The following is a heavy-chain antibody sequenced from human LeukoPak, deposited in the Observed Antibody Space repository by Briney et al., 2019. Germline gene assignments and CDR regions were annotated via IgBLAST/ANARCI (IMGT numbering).Heavy chain of an antibody. V-gene: IGHV3-23*01. J-gene: IGHJ4*02. CDR1: GFTFDDYA. Sequence: PGGSLRLSCAASGFTFDDYAMSWVRQAPGKGLEWVSAISGSGGSTYYADSVKGRFTISRDNSKNTLYLQMNSLRAEDTAVYYCAKVVWFGELAYYFDYWGQGTLVTVSS. CDR3: AKVVWFGELAYYFDY. CDR2: ISGSGGST. D-gene: IGHD3-10*01.